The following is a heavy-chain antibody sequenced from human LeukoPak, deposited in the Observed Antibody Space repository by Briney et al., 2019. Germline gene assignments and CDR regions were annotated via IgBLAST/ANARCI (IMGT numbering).Heavy chain of an antibody. D-gene: IGHD1-26*01. CDR1: GGSISSSSYY. CDR2: IYYSGST. V-gene: IGHV4-39*07. Sequence: SETLSLTCTVSGGSISSSSYYWGWIRQPPGKGLEWIGSIYYSGSTYYNPSLKSRVTISVDTSKNQFSLKLSSVTAADTAVYYCARATYSGSHKVGYWGQGTLVTVSS. J-gene: IGHJ4*02. CDR3: ARATYSGSHKVGY.